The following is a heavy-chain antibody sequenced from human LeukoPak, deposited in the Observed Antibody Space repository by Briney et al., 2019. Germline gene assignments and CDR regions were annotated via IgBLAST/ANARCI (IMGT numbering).Heavy chain of an antibody. J-gene: IGHJ4*02. Sequence: SGGSLRLSCVISGFTFSSYWVTWVRQAPGKGLEWVANIKQDGSETYYVDSVKGRFTISRDNAKDSVFLQMNSLRAEDTAVYYCARGDRVGVTTGHFDYWGQGTLVTVSS. CDR3: ARGDRVGVTTGHFDY. CDR2: IKQDGSET. D-gene: IGHD1-26*01. V-gene: IGHV3-7*03. CDR1: GFTFSSYW.